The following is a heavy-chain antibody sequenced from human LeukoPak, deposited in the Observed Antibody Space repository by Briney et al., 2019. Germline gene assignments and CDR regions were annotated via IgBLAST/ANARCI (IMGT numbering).Heavy chain of an antibody. V-gene: IGHV3-23*01. CDR2: ISGSGGST. CDR1: GFTFSSYA. CDR3: AKDGVVAASHYYYYGMDV. D-gene: IGHD2-15*01. Sequence: GGSLRLSCAASGFTFSSYAMSWVRQAPGKGLEWVSAISGSGGSTYYADSVKGRFTISRDNSKNTLYLQMNSLRAEDTAVYHCAKDGVVAASHYYYYGMDVWGQGTTVTVSS. J-gene: IGHJ6*02.